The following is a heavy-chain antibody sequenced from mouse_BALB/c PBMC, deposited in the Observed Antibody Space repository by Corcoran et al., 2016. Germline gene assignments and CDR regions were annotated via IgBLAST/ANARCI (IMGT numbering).Heavy chain of an antibody. Sequence: EDQLQQSGAELVKPGASVKLSCTASGFNIKDTYMHWVKQRPEQGLEWIGRIDPANGNTKYDPKFQGKATITADTSSNTAYLQLSSLTSEDTAVYYCARNYRYDDWYFDVWGAGTTVTVSS. V-gene: IGHV14-3*02. CDR1: GFNIKDTY. D-gene: IGHD2-14*01. J-gene: IGHJ1*01. CDR2: IDPANGNT. CDR3: ARNYRYDDWYFDV.